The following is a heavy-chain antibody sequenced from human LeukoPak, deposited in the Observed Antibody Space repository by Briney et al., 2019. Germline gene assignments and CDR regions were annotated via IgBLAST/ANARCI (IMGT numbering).Heavy chain of an antibody. CDR2: IYYSGST. Sequence: SETLSLTCTVSGGSISSYYWSWIRQPPGKGLEWIGYIYYSGSTNYNPSLKSRVTISVDTSKNQFSLKLSPVTAADTAVYYCARDTEDYYGMDVWGQGTTVTVSS. CDR1: GGSISSYY. D-gene: IGHD4-11*01. J-gene: IGHJ6*02. V-gene: IGHV4-59*01. CDR3: ARDTEDYYGMDV.